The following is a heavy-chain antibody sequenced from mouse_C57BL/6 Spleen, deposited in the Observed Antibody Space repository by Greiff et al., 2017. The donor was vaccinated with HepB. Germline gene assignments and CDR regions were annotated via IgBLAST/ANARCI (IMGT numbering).Heavy chain of an antibody. D-gene: IGHD2-3*01. CDR1: GFTFSDFY. CDR3: ARDGYYPLAY. V-gene: IGHV7-1*01. Sequence: EVQVVESGGGLVQSGRSLRLSCATSGFTFSDFYMEWVRQAPGKGLEWIAASRNKANDYTTEYSASVKGRFIVSRDTSQSILYLQMNALRAEDTAIYYCARDGYYPLAYWGQGTLVTVSA. J-gene: IGHJ3*01. CDR2: SRNKANDYTT.